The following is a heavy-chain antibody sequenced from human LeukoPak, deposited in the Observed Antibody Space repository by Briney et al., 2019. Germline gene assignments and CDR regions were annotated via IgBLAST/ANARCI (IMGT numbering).Heavy chain of an antibody. Sequence: GGSLRLSCAASGFDFSNYSMHWVRRAPGRGLEWLSYIDSSSSTIYYADSVKGRFTISRDNAKNSLYLQMNSLRAEDTAVFYCARGGARSSSPYWGQGTLVTVSS. CDR1: GFDFSNYS. V-gene: IGHV3-48*01. CDR3: ARGGARSSSPY. D-gene: IGHD6-13*01. J-gene: IGHJ4*02. CDR2: IDSSSSTI.